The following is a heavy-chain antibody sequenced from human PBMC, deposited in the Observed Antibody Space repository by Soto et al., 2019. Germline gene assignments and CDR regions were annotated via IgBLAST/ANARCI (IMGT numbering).Heavy chain of an antibody. J-gene: IGHJ6*02. D-gene: IGHD7-27*01. Sequence: SETLSLTCIVSGDSVTSGSYYWTWLRQPPGKGLEWIGYISYTGRAKYNPSLQSRVTISVDTSKNDFSLNLSSVTAADTAVYFCAREWGLLPYYVMNVWGHGTAVTSP. V-gene: IGHV4-61*03. CDR2: ISYTGRA. CDR1: GDSVTSGSYY. CDR3: AREWGLLPYYVMNV.